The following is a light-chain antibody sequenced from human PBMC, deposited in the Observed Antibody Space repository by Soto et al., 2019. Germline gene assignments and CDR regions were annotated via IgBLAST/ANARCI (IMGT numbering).Light chain of an antibody. Sequence: EIGLTQCPGTLSLSPGERGTLSGRASQSVSNSYLAWYQQRPGQAPRLLIYGASSRATGIPDRFSGSGSGTDFTLTITTLEPEDIAVDSCHDYGNSPPWTFGQGTKVDVK. J-gene: IGKJ1*01. CDR1: QSVSNSY. CDR3: HDYGNSPPWT. CDR2: GAS. V-gene: IGKV3-20*01.